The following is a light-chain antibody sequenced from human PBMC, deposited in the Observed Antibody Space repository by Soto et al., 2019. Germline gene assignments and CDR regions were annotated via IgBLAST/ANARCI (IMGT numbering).Light chain of an antibody. CDR1: SSNIGAGYD. V-gene: IGLV1-40*01. CDR3: QSYDSSLTVV. J-gene: IGLJ2*01. CDR2: GNI. Sequence: QSVLTQPPSVSGAPGQRVTISCTGSSSNIGAGYDVHWYQQVPGTAPKLLIYGNINRPSGVPDRFSGSKSGTSASLAFTGLQTDGEVDYLCQSYDSSLTVVFGGGTKLTVL.